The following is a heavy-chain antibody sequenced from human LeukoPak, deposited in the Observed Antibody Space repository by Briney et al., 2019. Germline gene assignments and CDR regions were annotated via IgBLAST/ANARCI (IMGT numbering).Heavy chain of an antibody. CDR3: ARWEEQQLGYARSWFDP. CDR2: INHSGST. J-gene: IGHJ5*02. V-gene: IGHV4-34*01. Sequence: SETLSLTYAVYGGSFSGYYWSWIRQPPGKGLEWIGEINHSGSTNYNPSLKSRVTISVDTSKNQFSLKLSSVTAADTAVYYCARWEEQQLGYARSWFDPWGQGTLVTVSS. D-gene: IGHD6-13*01. CDR1: GGSFSGYY.